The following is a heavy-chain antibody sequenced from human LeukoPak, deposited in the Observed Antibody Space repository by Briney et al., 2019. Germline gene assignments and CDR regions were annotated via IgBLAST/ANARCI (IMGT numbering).Heavy chain of an antibody. V-gene: IGHV4-59*01. Sequence: SETLSLTCTVSGGSISNYYWGWIRQPPGKGLEWIGYIYYSGSTNYNPSLKSRVTISVDTSNNQFSLKLSSVTAADTAVYYCARGKLGELEPADYWGQGTLVTVSS. D-gene: IGHD3-16*01. J-gene: IGHJ4*02. CDR1: GGSISNYY. CDR2: IYYSGST. CDR3: ARGKLGELEPADY.